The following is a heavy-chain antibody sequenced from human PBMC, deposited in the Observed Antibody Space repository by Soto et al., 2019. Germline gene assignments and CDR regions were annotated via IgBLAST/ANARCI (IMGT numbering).Heavy chain of an antibody. CDR3: ARGTPRITMIVVVPRGLWFDP. CDR2: ISSSSSTI. D-gene: IGHD3-22*01. V-gene: IGHV3-48*02. J-gene: IGHJ5*02. Sequence: PGGSLRLSCAASGFTFSSYSMNWVRQAPGKGLEWVSYISSSSSTIYYADSVKGRFTISRDNAKNSLYLQMNSLRDEDTAVYYCARGTPRITMIVVVPRGLWFDPWGQGTLVTVYS. CDR1: GFTFSSYS.